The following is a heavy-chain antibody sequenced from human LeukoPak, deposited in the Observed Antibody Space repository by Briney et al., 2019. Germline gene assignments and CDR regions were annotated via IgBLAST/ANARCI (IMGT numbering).Heavy chain of an antibody. CDR3: ARDLVVSGGFGELMGGFGYYYGMDG. Sequence: GGSLRLSCPASGFTFRSYSMNWVRQAPGKGLEGVSSISSSSSYVYYADSVKGRFTISRDNAKNSLYLQMNSLRAEDTAVYYCARDLVVSGGFGELMGGFGYYYGMDGWGQGTTVTVSS. D-gene: IGHD3-10*01. V-gene: IGHV3-21*01. J-gene: IGHJ6*02. CDR1: GFTFRSYS. CDR2: ISSSSSYV.